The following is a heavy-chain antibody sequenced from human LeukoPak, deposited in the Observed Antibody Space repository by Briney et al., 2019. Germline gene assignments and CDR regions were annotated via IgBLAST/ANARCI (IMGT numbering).Heavy chain of an antibody. V-gene: IGHV3-43*02. D-gene: IGHD3-22*01. J-gene: IGHJ1*01. CDR1: GFTFDDYA. Sequence: PGGSLRLSCAASGFTFDDYAMHRVRQAPGKGLEWVSLISGDGDNTYYADSVKGRFTISRDNSKNSLYLQMNSLRTEDTALYYCAKDPTYYYDSSGFCEHWGQGTLVTVSS. CDR3: AKDPTYYYDSSGFCEH. CDR2: ISGDGDNT.